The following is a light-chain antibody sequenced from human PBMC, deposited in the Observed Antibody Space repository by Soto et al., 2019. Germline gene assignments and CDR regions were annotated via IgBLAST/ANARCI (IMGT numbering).Light chain of an antibody. V-gene: IGKV1-8*01. CDR1: QGISSY. Sequence: AIRMTQSPSSLSASTGDIVTITCRASQGISSYLAWYQQKPGKAPKLLIYAASTLQSGVPSRFSGSGFGTEFTLTISSLQPGDFATYYCQQYSSRSTFGQGTKVDIK. CDR3: QQYSSRST. CDR2: AAS. J-gene: IGKJ1*01.